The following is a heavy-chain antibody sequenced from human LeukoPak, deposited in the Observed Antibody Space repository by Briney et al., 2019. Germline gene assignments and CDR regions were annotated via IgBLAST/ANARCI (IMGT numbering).Heavy chain of an antibody. CDR1: GFTSGTYD. J-gene: IGHJ6*03. CDR3: AKGLNNFPYNYYMDV. V-gene: IGHV3-33*06. CDR2: MWYDGSEE. D-gene: IGHD1-20*01. Sequence: GGPLRLSCVASGFTSGTYDIHWVRQAPGKGLEWVALMWYDGSEEYCADSLKDRFIISRDNSKDTLYLQMNRLRVEDTAVYYCAKGLNNFPYNYYMDVWGKGTTVTVSS.